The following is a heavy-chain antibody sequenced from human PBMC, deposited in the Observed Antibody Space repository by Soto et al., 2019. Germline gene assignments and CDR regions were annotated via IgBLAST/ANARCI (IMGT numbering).Heavy chain of an antibody. D-gene: IGHD2-21*02. CDR1: GGSISSDYYH. V-gene: IGHV4-30-4*08. CDR3: AREDAGGDSLDV. CDR2: IHHSGSI. Sequence: SETLSLTCTVSGGSISSDYYHWTWVRQSPERGLEWIGYIHHSGSILYNPSLQSRVTISVDTSKNQFSLHLSSVTAADTAVYFCAREDAGGDSLDVWGQGTTVTVSS. J-gene: IGHJ6*02.